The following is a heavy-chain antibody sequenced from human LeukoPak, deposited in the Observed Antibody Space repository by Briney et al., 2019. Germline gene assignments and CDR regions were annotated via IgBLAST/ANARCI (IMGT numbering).Heavy chain of an antibody. V-gene: IGHV3-11*01. D-gene: IGHD3-22*01. CDR2: ISSSGSTI. CDR1: GFTFSDYY. Sequence: GGPLRLSCAASGFTFSDYYMSWIRQAPGKGLEWVSYISSSGSTIYYADSVKGRFTISRDNAKNSLYLQMNSLRAEDTAVYYCARVPKYYDSSGPIWGQGTLVTVSS. CDR3: ARVPKYYDSSGPI. J-gene: IGHJ4*02.